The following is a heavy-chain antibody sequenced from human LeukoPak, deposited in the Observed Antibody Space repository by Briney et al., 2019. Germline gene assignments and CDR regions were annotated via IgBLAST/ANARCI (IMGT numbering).Heavy chain of an antibody. CDR1: GGPISSGGYY. Sequence: SETLSLTCTVSGGPISSGGYYWSWIRQHPGKGLEWIGYIYYSGSTYYNPSLKSRVTISVDTSKNQFSLKLSSVTAADTAVYYCARGLERWFDPWGQGTLVTVSS. V-gene: IGHV4-31*03. J-gene: IGHJ5*02. CDR3: ARGLERWFDP. D-gene: IGHD1-1*01. CDR2: IYYSGST.